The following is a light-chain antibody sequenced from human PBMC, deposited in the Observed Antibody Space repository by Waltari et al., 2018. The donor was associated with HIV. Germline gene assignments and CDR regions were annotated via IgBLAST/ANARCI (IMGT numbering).Light chain of an antibody. Sequence: VMTQSPATASVSPGERATLSCRASQGISTKLVWYQRKPGQAPRLLIYGASTRATGIPARFSGSGSGTDFTLTISSLQSEDSAIYYCQQYNNWPRTFGQGTKVEIK. V-gene: IGKV3-15*01. J-gene: IGKJ1*01. CDR1: QGISTK. CDR3: QQYNNWPRT. CDR2: GAS.